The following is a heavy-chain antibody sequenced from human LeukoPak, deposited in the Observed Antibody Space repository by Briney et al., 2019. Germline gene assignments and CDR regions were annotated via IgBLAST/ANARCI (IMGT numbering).Heavy chain of an antibody. Sequence: PSETLSLTCTVSGGSISSSSYWWAWIRQPPGRGLEWISSIYFSGSTYSNSSLKSRVTISVDTSRNQFSLRLRSVTAADTAVYYCARHDWINWGQGTRVTVSS. CDR1: GGSISSSSYW. J-gene: IGHJ4*02. V-gene: IGHV4-39*01. CDR3: ARHDWIN. CDR2: IYFSGST. D-gene: IGHD2-21*01.